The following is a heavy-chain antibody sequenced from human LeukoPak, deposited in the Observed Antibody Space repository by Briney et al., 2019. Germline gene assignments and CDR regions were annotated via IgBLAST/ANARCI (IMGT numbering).Heavy chain of an antibody. CDR2: IYYSGTT. CDR1: GGSITSSSYF. CDR3: ARERTFGIVVVPATMDSYYMDV. J-gene: IGHJ6*03. D-gene: IGHD2-2*01. Sequence: SETLSLTCTVSGGSITSSSYFWGWIRQPPGKGLEWIGNIYYSGTTYYNPSLKSRVTISVDMSKNQFSLRLSSVTAADTAVYYCARERTFGIVVVPATMDSYYMDVWGKGTTVTVSS. V-gene: IGHV4-39*07.